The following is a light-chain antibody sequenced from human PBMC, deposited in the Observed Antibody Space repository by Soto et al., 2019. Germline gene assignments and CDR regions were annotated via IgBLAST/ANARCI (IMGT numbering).Light chain of an antibody. CDR2: DAS. CDR1: QSVSSY. J-gene: IGKJ5*01. V-gene: IGKV3-11*01. CDR3: QQRRNWPPET. Sequence: EIVLTQSPATQSLSPGERATLSCRASQSVSSYLAWYQQKPGQAPRLLIYDASIRAIGIPARFSGSGSGTDFTLTISSLEPEDFAVYYCQQRRNWPPETFGQGTRLEIK.